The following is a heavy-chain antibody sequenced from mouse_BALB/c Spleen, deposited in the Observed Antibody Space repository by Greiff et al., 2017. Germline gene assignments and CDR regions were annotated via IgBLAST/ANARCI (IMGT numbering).Heavy chain of an antibody. CDR2: IDPETGGT. CDR1: GYTFTDYE. V-gene: IGHV1-15*01. J-gene: IGHJ2*01. Sequence: VQLQQSGAELVRPGASVTLSCKASGYTFTDYEMHWVKQTPVHGLEWIGAIDPETGGTAYNQKFKGKATLTADKSSSTAYMELRSLTSEDSAVYYCHYFDYWVQGTTLTVSS. CDR3: HYFDY.